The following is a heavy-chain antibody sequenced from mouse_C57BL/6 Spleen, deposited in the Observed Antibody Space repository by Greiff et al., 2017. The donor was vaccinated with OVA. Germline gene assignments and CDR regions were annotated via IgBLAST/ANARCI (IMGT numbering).Heavy chain of an antibody. CDR3: ARLAYGSSYVYDY. V-gene: IGHV1-69*01. J-gene: IGHJ2*01. CDR2: IDPSDSYT. Sequence: QVQLKQPGAELVMPGASVKLSCKASGYTFTSYWMHWVQQRPGQGLEWIGEIDPSDSYTNYNQKFKGKSTLTVDKSSSTSYMQLSILTSEDSAVYYCARLAYGSSYVYDYWGQGTTLTVSS. D-gene: IGHD1-1*01. CDR1: GYTFTSYW.